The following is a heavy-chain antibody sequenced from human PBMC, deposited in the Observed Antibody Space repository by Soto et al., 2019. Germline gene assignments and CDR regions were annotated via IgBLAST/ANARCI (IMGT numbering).Heavy chain of an antibody. J-gene: IGHJ3*02. D-gene: IGHD6-13*01. Sequence: LGESLKISCKGSGYSFTSYWIGWARQMPGKGLEWMGIIYPGDSDTRYSPSFQGQVTISADKSISTAYLQWSSLKASDTAMYYCARHAHRGIAAAGDDAFDIWGQGTMVTVSS. V-gene: IGHV5-51*01. CDR2: IYPGDSDT. CDR3: ARHAHRGIAAAGDDAFDI. CDR1: GYSFTSYW.